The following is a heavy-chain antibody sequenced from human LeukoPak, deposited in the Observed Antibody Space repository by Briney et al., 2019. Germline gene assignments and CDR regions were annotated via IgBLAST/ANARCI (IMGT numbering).Heavy chain of an antibody. Sequence: RKSLRLSCAASGFSFSTYGIHWVRQAPGKGLEWVAVMWYDGSKDYYADSVKGRFTISRDTSKNTLYLQMNNLRAEDTADYYCAKDRETYEFTFDYWGQGTLVTVSS. D-gene: IGHD3/OR15-3a*01. V-gene: IGHV3-33*06. J-gene: IGHJ4*02. CDR3: AKDRETYEFTFDY. CDR1: GFSFSTYG. CDR2: MWYDGSKD.